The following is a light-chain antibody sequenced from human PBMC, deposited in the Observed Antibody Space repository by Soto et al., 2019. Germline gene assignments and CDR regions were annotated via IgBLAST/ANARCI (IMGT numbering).Light chain of an antibody. V-gene: IGLV2-14*01. CDR1: SSDVGGYNY. J-gene: IGLJ1*01. Sequence: QSVLTQPASVAGFPGQSITISCSGTSSDVGGYNYVSWYQQHPGKAPKLIIYEVSHRPSGISDRFSGSKSGNTASLSISGLRAEDEADYYCSSYGGTNTLYIFGPGTKVTVL. CDR2: EVS. CDR3: SSYGGTNTLYI.